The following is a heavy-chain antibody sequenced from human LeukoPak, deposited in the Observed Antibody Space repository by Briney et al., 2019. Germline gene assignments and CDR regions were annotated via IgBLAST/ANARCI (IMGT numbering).Heavy chain of an antibody. J-gene: IGHJ3*02. Sequence: ASVKVSCKVSGYTLTELSMHWVRQAPGKGLEWMGGFDPEDGETIYAQKFQGRVTMTEDTSTSTAYMELRSLRSDDTAVYYCARDNKRRIAATDDAFDIWGQGTMVTVSS. CDR1: GYTLTELS. CDR2: FDPEDGET. CDR3: ARDNKRRIAATDDAFDI. D-gene: IGHD6-13*01. V-gene: IGHV1-24*01.